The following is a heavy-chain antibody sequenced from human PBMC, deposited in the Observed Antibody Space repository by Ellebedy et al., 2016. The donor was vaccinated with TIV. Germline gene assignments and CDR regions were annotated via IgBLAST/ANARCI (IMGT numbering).Heavy chain of an antibody. CDR1: GFTFRSYG. CDR2: ISYEGSNK. D-gene: IGHD1-26*01. J-gene: IGHJ4*02. Sequence: GESLKISCAASGFTFRSYGMHWVRQAPGKGLEWAAVISYEGSNKYYADSVKGRFTISRDNSKSTLYLQMNRLRDEDTAVYYCAKGGGSFLDWGHYWGQGTLVTVSS. CDR3: AKGGGSFLDWGHY. V-gene: IGHV3-30*18.